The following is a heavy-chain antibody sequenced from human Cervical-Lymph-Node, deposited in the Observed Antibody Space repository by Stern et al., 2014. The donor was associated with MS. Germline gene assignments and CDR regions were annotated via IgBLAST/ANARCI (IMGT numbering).Heavy chain of an antibody. D-gene: IGHD1-14*01. CDR1: GFKFSIYW. CDR2: IYPGASET. V-gene: IGHV5-51*01. J-gene: IGHJ4*02. CDR3: ARQTTAWASDV. Sequence: EVQLVQSGAELIRPGESLKISCKGSGFKFSIYWIAWVRQMPGQGLEWMGIIYPGASETRCSPSFQGQVTMSADKSTSTAYLQWSSLNASDTAMYFCARQTTAWASDVWGQGTLVTVSS.